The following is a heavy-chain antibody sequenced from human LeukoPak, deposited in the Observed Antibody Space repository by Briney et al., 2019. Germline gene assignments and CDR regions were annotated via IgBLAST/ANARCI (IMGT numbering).Heavy chain of an antibody. CDR1: GFTFSSYA. CDR3: TTGYSGLFDY. D-gene: IGHD1-26*01. Sequence: GGSLRLSCAASGFTFSSYAMSWVRQAPGKGLEWVSAISGSGGSTYYADSVKGRFTISRDNSKNTLYLQMNSLRAEDTAVYYCTTGYSGLFDYWGQGTLVTVSS. J-gene: IGHJ4*02. V-gene: IGHV3-23*01. CDR2: ISGSGGST.